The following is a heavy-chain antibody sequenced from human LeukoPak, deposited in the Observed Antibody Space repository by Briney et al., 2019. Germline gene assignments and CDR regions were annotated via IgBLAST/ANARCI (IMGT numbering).Heavy chain of an antibody. CDR2: LTGNGGAT. V-gene: IGHV3-23*01. CDR1: GFTFSSSA. Sequence: GGPQRLSCVASGFTFSSSAMSWVRQAPGKGLEWVSALTGNGGATYYADSVKGRFTISRDNSKNTLYLQMNSLRAEDTAVYYCARRGGIPLEYLGYWGQGTLVTVSS. J-gene: IGHJ4*02. D-gene: IGHD3-3*01. CDR3: ARRGGIPLEYLGY.